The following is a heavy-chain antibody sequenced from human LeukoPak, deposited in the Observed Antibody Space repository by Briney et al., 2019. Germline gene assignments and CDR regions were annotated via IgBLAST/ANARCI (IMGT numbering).Heavy chain of an antibody. Sequence: ASVKVSCKASGYTFTSYAMNWVRQAPGQGLEWMGWINTNTGNPTYAQGFTGRFVFSLDTSVSTAYLQISSLKAEDTAVYYCASPRVDYDILTGYRYYYYGMDVWGQGTTVTVPS. CDR2: INTNTGNP. CDR1: GYTFTSYA. D-gene: IGHD3-9*01. V-gene: IGHV7-4-1*02. CDR3: ASPRVDYDILTGYRYYYYGMDV. J-gene: IGHJ6*02.